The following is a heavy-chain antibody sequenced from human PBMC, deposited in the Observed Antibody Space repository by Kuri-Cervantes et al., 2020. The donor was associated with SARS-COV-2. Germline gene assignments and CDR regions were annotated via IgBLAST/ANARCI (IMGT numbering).Heavy chain of an antibody. Sequence: GSLRLSCTVSGGSLNNYYWSWIRQSAGKGLEWIGRIYSTGSTDYDPSLRGRVTMSLDTSKSQFSLKQSSVTAADTAIYYCARGGQGLDPWGQGTLVTVSS. J-gene: IGHJ5*02. CDR3: ARGGQGLDP. D-gene: IGHD3-16*01. V-gene: IGHV4-4*07. CDR1: GGSLNNYY. CDR2: IYSTGST.